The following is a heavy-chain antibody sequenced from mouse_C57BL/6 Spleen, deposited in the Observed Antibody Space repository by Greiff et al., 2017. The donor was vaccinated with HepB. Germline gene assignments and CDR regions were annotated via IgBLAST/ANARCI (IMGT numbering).Heavy chain of an antibody. CDR1: GFSLTSYG. D-gene: IGHD2-14*01. Sequence: VKLMESGPGLVQPSQSLSITCTVSGFSLTSYGVHWVRQPPGKGLEWLGVIWSGGSTDYNAAFISRLSISKDNSKSQVFFKMNSLQADDTAIDYCAKKRGYYRNDWYFDVWGTGTTVTVSS. CDR2: IWSGGST. J-gene: IGHJ1*03. CDR3: AKKRGYYRNDWYFDV. V-gene: IGHV2-4*01.